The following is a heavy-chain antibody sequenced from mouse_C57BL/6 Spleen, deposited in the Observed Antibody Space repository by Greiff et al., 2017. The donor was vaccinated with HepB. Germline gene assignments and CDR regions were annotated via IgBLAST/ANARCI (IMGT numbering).Heavy chain of an antibody. V-gene: IGHV1-62-2*01. J-gene: IGHJ2*01. CDR3: ARHEDRYYYGNPYFDY. Sequence: VQLQQSGAELVKPGASVKLSCKASGYTFTEYTIHWVKQRSGQGLEWIGWFYPGSGSIKYNEKFKDKATLTADKSSSTVYMELSRLTSEDSAVYFCARHEDRYYYGNPYFDYWGQGTTLTVSS. CDR1: GYTFTEYT. D-gene: IGHD1-1*01. CDR2: FYPGSGSI.